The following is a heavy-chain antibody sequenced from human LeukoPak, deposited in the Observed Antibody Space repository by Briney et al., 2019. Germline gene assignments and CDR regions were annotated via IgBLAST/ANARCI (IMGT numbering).Heavy chain of an antibody. J-gene: IGHJ4*02. CDR2: VFDSGRT. CDR3: TTIKRGNIFGYFDF. D-gene: IGHD5-18*01. Sequence: KPSETLSLTCTVSGGSMTTHHWNWIRQTPGKGLEWIGYVFDSGRTKENPSLKSRVNLSADTSKNQLSLRLSSVTAADTAVYYCTTIKRGNIFGYFDFWGQGILVTVSS. CDR1: GGSMTTHH. V-gene: IGHV4-59*11.